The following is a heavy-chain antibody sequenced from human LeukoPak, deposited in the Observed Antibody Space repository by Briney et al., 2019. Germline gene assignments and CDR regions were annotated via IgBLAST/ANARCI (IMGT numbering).Heavy chain of an antibody. V-gene: IGHV4-59*01. CDR1: GGSISSYY. D-gene: IGHD5-12*01. CDR2: IYYSGST. J-gene: IGHJ4*02. Sequence: PSETLSLTCTVSGGSISSYYWSWVRQPPGKGLEWIGYIYYSGSTNYNPSLKSRVTISVDTSKNQFSLKLSSVTAADTAVYYCARSGMVANFDYWGQGTLVTVSS. CDR3: ARSGMVANFDY.